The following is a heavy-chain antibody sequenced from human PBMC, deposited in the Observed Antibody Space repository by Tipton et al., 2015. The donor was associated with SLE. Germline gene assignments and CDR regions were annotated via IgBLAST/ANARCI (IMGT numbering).Heavy chain of an antibody. CDR3: AKGILYGVMEY. D-gene: IGHD3-3*01. CDR1: GFTFSSYA. Sequence: SLRLSCAASGFTFSSYAMSWARQAPGEGLEWVSVIYAGGTTYYADSVKDRFTISRDISKNTVYLQMKSLRVEDTAVYYCAKGILYGVMEYWGPGTLVIVSS. V-gene: IGHV3-23*03. J-gene: IGHJ4*02. CDR2: IYAGGTT.